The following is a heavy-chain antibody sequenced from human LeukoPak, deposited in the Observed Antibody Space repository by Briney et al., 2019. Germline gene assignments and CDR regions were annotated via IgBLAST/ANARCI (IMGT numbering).Heavy chain of an antibody. CDR1: GGTFSSYA. D-gene: IGHD6-13*01. Sequence: ASVKVSCKASGGTFSSYAISWVRQAPGQGLEWMGGIIPIFGTANYAQKFQGRVTITADGSTSTAYMELSSLRSEDTAVYYCAREEGSSSSNWFDPWGQGTLVTVSS. J-gene: IGHJ5*02. V-gene: IGHV1-69*01. CDR2: IIPIFGTA. CDR3: AREEGSSSSNWFDP.